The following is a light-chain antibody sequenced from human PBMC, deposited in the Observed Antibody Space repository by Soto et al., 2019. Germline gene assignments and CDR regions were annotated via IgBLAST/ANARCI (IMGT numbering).Light chain of an antibody. Sequence: QSALTQPASVSVSPGQSITISCTGTSSDVGGYNYVSWYQQHPGKAPKLMIYEVSNRASGVSDRFSGSKSANTASLTISGLQAEDEADYYCPSYTSASTLVVFGTGTKVTV. CDR2: EVS. V-gene: IGLV2-14*01. J-gene: IGLJ1*01. CDR1: SSDVGGYNY. CDR3: PSYTSASTLVV.